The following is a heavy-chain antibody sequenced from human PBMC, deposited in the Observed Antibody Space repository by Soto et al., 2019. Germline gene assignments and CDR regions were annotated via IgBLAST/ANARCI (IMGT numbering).Heavy chain of an antibody. CDR2: ISGSGGST. D-gene: IGHD6-19*01. CDR1: GFTFSSYA. CDR3: AKVASSSGWYGYYFDY. Sequence: GGSLRLSCAASGFTFSSYAMSWVRQAPGKGLEWVSAISGSGGSTYYADSVKGRFTISRDNSKNTLYLQMNSLRAEDTAVYYCAKVASSSGWYGYYFDYWGQGTLVTVSS. J-gene: IGHJ4*02. V-gene: IGHV3-23*01.